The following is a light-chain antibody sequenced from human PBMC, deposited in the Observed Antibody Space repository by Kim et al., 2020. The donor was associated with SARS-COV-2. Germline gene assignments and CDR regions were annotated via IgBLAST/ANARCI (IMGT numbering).Light chain of an antibody. Sequence: ALGQTVRITCQGNNLRTYYASWYQQKPGQAPVLVIFGKNNRPSGIPDRFSGSSSGTTASLTITGAQAEDEADYYCNSRDSSANLWVFGGGTQLTVL. V-gene: IGLV3-19*01. CDR1: NLRTYY. CDR3: NSRDSSANLWV. CDR2: GKN. J-gene: IGLJ3*02.